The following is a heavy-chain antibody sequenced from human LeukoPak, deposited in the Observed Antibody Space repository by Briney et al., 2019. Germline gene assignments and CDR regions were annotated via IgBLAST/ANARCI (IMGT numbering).Heavy chain of an antibody. D-gene: IGHD1-26*01. CDR2: INTDGSST. CDR3: AMGSPDEPLDY. CDR1: GFTFSSYW. V-gene: IGHV3-74*01. Sequence: GGSLRLSCAASGFTFSSYWMHWVRQAPGKGLVWVSRINTDGSSTSYADSVKGRFTISRDSAKNTLYLQKNSLRAEDTAVYYCAMGSPDEPLDYWGQGTLVTVSS. J-gene: IGHJ4*02.